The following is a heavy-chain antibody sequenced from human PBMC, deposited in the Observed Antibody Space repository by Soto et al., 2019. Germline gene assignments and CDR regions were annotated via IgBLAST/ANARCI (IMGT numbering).Heavy chain of an antibody. Sequence: GGSLRLSCAASGFTFSSYSMNWVRQAPGKGLEWVSYISSSSTIYYADSVKGRFTISRDNAKNSLYLQMNSLRAEDTAVYYCARGFGDYEPVFFWYWGQGTLVTVSS. CDR1: GFTFSSYS. J-gene: IGHJ4*02. CDR3: ARGFGDYEPVFFWY. V-gene: IGHV3-48*01. D-gene: IGHD4-17*01. CDR2: ISSSSTI.